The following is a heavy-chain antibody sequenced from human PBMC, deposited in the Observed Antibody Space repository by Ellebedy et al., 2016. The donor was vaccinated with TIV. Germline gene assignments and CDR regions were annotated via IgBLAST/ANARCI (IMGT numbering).Heavy chain of an antibody. Sequence: SGPTLVKPTQTLTLTCTFSGFSLSTSGVGVGWIRQPPGKALEWLALIYWNDDKGYSPSLKSRVTITKDTSKNQVVLTMTNMDPVDTATYYCVHSRLTFYDFWSGLLDYWGQGTLITVSS. CDR2: IYWNDDK. V-gene: IGHV2-5*01. CDR1: GFSLSTSGVG. D-gene: IGHD3-3*01. J-gene: IGHJ4*02. CDR3: VHSRLTFYDFWSGLLDY.